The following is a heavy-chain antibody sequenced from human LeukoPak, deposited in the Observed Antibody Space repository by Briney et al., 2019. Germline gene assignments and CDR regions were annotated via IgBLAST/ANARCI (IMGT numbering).Heavy chain of an antibody. Sequence: SVKVSCKAAGGTLSNYAISWVRQAPGQGLEWMGGILPIFDTSTYAQRFQGRVTITADESTSTAYMELSSLRSEDTAIYYCARVELTTTMGGFDFWGQGTLVTVSS. CDR1: GGTLSNYA. D-gene: IGHD4-11*01. J-gene: IGHJ4*02. CDR3: ARVELTTTMGGFDF. V-gene: IGHV1-69*13. CDR2: ILPIFDTS.